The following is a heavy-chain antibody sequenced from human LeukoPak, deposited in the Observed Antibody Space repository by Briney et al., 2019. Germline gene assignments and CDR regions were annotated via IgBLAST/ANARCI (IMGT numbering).Heavy chain of an antibody. CDR1: GFTFSSYS. CDR3: AKDFLGTIVVVVAAMEFDY. V-gene: IGHV3-21*04. CDR2: ISSSSSYI. D-gene: IGHD2-15*01. Sequence: GGSLRLSCAASGFTFSSYSMNWVRQAPGKGLEWVSSISSSSSYIYYADSVKGRFTISRDNSKNTLYLQMNSLRAEDTAVYYCAKDFLGTIVVVVAAMEFDYWGQGTLVTVSS. J-gene: IGHJ4*02.